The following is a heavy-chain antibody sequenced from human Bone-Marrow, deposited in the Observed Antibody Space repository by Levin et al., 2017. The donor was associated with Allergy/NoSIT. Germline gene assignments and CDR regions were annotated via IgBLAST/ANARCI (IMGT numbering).Heavy chain of an antibody. CDR1: GYTFTGYY. J-gene: IGHJ4*02. Sequence: PGGSLRLSCKASGYTFTGYYLHWVRQAPGQGLEWMGWINPNSGDTNSAQKFQGRVTMTRDTSITTAYKELSRLTSDDPAVYYCARERSITIFGVVPTKTFDYWGQGTLVTVSS. CDR2: INPNSGDT. D-gene: IGHD3-3*01. V-gene: IGHV1-2*02. CDR3: ARERSITIFGVVPTKTFDY.